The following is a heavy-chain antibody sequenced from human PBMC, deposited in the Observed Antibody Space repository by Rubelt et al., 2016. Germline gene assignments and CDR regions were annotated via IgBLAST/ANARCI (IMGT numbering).Heavy chain of an antibody. CDR3: AKAWFSSSSDY. CDR1: FV. D-gene: IGHD6-6*01. V-gene: IGHV3-30*18. J-gene: IGHJ4*02. Sequence: FVMFWVRQAPGKGLEWVAVTSHDGRNKYYADPVKGRFTISRDNSKNTLYLQLNRLRAEDTAVYYCAKAWFSSSSDYWGQGTLVTVSS. CDR2: TSHDGRNK.